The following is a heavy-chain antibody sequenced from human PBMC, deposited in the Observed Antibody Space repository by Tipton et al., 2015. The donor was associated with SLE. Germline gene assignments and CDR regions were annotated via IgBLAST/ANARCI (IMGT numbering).Heavy chain of an antibody. Sequence: SLRLSCAASGFTFSSYAMHWVRQAPGKGLEWVAVISYDGSNKYYADSVKGRFTISRDNSKNTLYLQMNSLRAEDTAVYYCARSKAGIAAAGVYFDYWGQGTLVTVSS. CDR2: ISYDGSNK. J-gene: IGHJ4*02. CDR3: ARSKAGIAAAGVYFDY. V-gene: IGHV3-30-3*01. CDR1: GFTFSSYA. D-gene: IGHD6-13*01.